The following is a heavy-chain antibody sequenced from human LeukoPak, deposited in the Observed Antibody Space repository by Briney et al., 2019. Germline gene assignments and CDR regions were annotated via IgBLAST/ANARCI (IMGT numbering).Heavy chain of an antibody. CDR3: ARGGPSPSSSSSREYYLDY. D-gene: IGHD6-6*01. V-gene: IGHV1-18*01. J-gene: IGHJ4*02. CDR2: RSIYNGNT. CDR1: GYDFINYG. Sequence: ASVKVSCKASGYDFINYGISWVRQAPGPGLEWMGWRSIYNGNTDYKLQGRVTMTTDTSTSTAYMELRSLRSDDTAVYYCARGGPSPSSSSSREYYLDYWGQGTLVTVSS.